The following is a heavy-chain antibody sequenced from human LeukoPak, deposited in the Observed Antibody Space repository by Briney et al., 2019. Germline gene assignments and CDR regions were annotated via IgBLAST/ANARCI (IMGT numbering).Heavy chain of an antibody. J-gene: IGHJ4*02. D-gene: IGHD4-11*01. V-gene: IGHV3-33*01. CDR3: ARGDYSNQPDYDY. Sequence: GGPLRLSCAASGFTFSSYGMHWVRQAPGKGLEWVAVIWYDGSNKYYADSVKGRFTISRDNSKNTLYLQMNSLRAEDTAVYYCARGDYSNQPDYDYWGQGTLVTVSS. CDR1: GFTFSSYG. CDR2: IWYDGSNK.